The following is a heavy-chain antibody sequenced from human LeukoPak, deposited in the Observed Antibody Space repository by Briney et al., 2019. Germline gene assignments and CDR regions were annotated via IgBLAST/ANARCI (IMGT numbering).Heavy chain of an antibody. CDR3: ARHYGGYYFDY. J-gene: IGHJ4*02. D-gene: IGHD3-16*01. Sequence: SETLSLTCAVYGGSFSGYYWSWIRQPPGKGLEWFGSIYYSGSSYSSPSLESRVTISVNTSKNQFSLKLNSVIAADTAVYYCARHYGGYYFDYWGQGTLVTVSS. V-gene: IGHV4-34*01. CDR1: GGSFSGYY. CDR2: IYYSGSS.